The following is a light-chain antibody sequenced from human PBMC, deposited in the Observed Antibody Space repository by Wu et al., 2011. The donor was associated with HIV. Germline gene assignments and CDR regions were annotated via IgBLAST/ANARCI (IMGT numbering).Light chain of an antibody. Sequence: EIVLTQSPATLSLAPGERATLSCRASQSVGSYLAWYQQKPGQAPRLLIYGASNKATGIPNRFSGSGSGTDFTLTISRLEPEDFGMYFCHQYGGILPHTFGQGTKLEIK. V-gene: IGKV3-20*01. J-gene: IGKJ2*01. CDR3: HQYGGILPHT. CDR2: GAS. CDR1: QSVGSY.